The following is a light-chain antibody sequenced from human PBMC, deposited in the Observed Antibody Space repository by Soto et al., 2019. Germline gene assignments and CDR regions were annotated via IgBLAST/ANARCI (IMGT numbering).Light chain of an antibody. CDR1: QSISSW. Sequence: IQMTQSPSTLSASVGDRVTITCRASQSISSWLAWYQQKPGKAPKLLIYDASSLESGVPSRFSGSGSGTEFTLTISSLQPDDFATYYGQQYNSFWTFGQGTKVDIK. CDR3: QQYNSFWT. CDR2: DAS. J-gene: IGKJ1*01. V-gene: IGKV1-5*01.